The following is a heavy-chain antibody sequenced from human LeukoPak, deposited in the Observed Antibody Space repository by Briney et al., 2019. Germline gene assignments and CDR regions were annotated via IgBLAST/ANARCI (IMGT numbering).Heavy chain of an antibody. CDR3: ARHRITIFAVPKCFDP. CDR2: IYYSGST. J-gene: IGHJ5*02. Sequence: PSETLSLTCTVSGGSISSSSYYWGWIRQPPGKGLEWIGSIYYSGSTYHNPSLKSRVTISVDTSKNQFSLKLSSVTAADTAVYYCARHRITIFAVPKCFDPWGQGTLVTVSS. V-gene: IGHV4-39*01. D-gene: IGHD3-3*01. CDR1: GGSISSSSYY.